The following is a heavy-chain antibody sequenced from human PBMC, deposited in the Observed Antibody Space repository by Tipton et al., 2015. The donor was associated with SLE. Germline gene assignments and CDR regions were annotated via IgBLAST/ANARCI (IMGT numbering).Heavy chain of an antibody. J-gene: IGHJ4*02. CDR2: ISPGGSA. V-gene: IGHV3-53*04. D-gene: IGHD3-3*01. CDR1: GFTVSGIY. Sequence: VQLVQSGGGLVQPGGSLRLSCVASGFTVSGIYLTWVRQAPGKGLQWVSVISPGGSAYYADSVRGRFTISRDNSRNTLYLQMNNLRAEDTAVYYCARGDFWSGSLNFDYWGQGTLVTVSS. CDR3: ARGDFWSGSLNFDY.